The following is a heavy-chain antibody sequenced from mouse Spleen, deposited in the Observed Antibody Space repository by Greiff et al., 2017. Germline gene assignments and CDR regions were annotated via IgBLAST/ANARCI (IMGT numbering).Heavy chain of an antibody. J-gene: IGHJ1*03. CDR2: IHPNSGST. Sequence: VQLQQSGAELVKPGASVKLSCKASGYTFTSYWMHWVKQRPGQGLEWIGMIHPNSGSTNYNEKFKSKATLTVDKSSSTAYMQLSSLTSEDSAVYYCARSGSSTHWYFDVWGTGTTVTVSS. D-gene: IGHD1-1*01. V-gene: IGHV1-64*01. CDR1: GYTFTSYW. CDR3: ARSGSSTHWYFDV.